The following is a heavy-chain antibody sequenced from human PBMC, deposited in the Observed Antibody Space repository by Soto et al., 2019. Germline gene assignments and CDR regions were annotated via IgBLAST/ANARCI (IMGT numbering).Heavy chain of an antibody. Sequence: SVKVSCKASGGTFSSYAISWVRQAPGQGLEWMGGIIPIFGTANYAQKFQGRVTITADESTSTAYMELSSLRSEDTAVYYCASRGRYGDYDPYAFDIWGQGTMVTVSS. CDR3: ASRGRYGDYDPYAFDI. CDR2: IIPIFGTA. CDR1: GGTFSSYA. D-gene: IGHD4-17*01. J-gene: IGHJ3*02. V-gene: IGHV1-69*13.